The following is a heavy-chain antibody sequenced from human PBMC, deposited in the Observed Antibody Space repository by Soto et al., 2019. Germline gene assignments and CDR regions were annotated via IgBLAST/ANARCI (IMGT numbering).Heavy chain of an antibody. CDR1: GGSFSGYY. J-gene: IGHJ6*03. CDR3: ARRYGSSSPYYYYYYMDV. V-gene: IGHV4-34*01. CDR2: INHSGST. Sequence: SETLSLTCAVYGGSFSGYYWSWIRQPPGKGLEWIGEINHSGSTNYNPSLKSRVTISVDTSKNQFSLKLSSVTAADTAVYYCARRYGSSSPYYYYYYMDVWGKGTTVTVSS. D-gene: IGHD6-6*01.